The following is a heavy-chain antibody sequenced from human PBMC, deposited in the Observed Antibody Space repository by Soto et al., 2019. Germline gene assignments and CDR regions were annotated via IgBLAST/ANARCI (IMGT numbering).Heavy chain of an antibody. CDR1: GYTFTSYG. Sequence: ASVKVSCKASGYTFTSYGISWVRQAPGQGLEWMGWISAYNGNTNYAQKLQGRVTMTTDTSTSTAYMELRSLRSDDTAVYYCARDGDTWLRFHYYMDVWGKGTTVTVSS. J-gene: IGHJ6*03. V-gene: IGHV1-18*01. CDR3: ARDGDTWLRFHYYMDV. CDR2: ISAYNGNT. D-gene: IGHD5-12*01.